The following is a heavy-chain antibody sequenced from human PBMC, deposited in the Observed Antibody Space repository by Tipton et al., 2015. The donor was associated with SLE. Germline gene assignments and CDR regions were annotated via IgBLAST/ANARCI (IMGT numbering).Heavy chain of an antibody. CDR1: GGSISNYY. J-gene: IGHJ3*02. V-gene: IGHV4-59*08. D-gene: IGHD6-19*01. Sequence: TLSLTCTVSGGSISNYYWSWIRQHPGKDLEWIGYIHRSGATYYNPSLKSRLTISVDTSKNQFSLKLSSVTAADTAVYYCARHDGQWDAFDIWGQGTMVTVSS. CDR3: ARHDGQWDAFDI. CDR2: IHRSGAT.